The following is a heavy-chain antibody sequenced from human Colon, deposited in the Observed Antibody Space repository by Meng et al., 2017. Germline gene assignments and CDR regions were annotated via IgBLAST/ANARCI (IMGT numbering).Heavy chain of an antibody. CDR2: VSYNGPT. J-gene: IGHJ4*02. V-gene: IGHV4-39*07. Sequence: SETLSLTCYVSGGSISGGTYFWAWIRQPPGKGLDYIGSVSYNGPTYYNPSLKSRVTILEDTSTNQLSLRLTSVTAADTAVYYCARGSGKGIDFWGQGRLVTVSS. CDR1: GGSISGGTYF. CDR3: ARGSGKGIDF. D-gene: IGHD3-10*01.